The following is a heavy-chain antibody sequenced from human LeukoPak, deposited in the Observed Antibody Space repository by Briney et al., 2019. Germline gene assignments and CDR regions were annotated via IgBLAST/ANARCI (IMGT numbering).Heavy chain of an antibody. CDR2: IIPVFGTS. D-gene: IGHD2-2*02. CDR1: GGTFSSYA. J-gene: IGHJ5*02. Sequence: ASVNVSCTASGGTFSSYAISWVRQATGQGLEWMGGIIPVFGTSNYAQRIQGRVTITADEATRTAYMELSSLRSEVTAVYYCARVTGGRYCSTTSCYMRDWFDPWGQGTLVTVSS. V-gene: IGHV1-69*01. CDR3: ARVTGGRYCSTTSCYMRDWFDP.